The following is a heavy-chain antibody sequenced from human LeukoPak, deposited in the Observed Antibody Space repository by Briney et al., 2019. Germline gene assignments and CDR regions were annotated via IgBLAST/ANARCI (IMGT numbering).Heavy chain of an antibody. Sequence: GGSLRLSCAASGFTFSSYSMNWVRQAPGKGLEWVSSISSSSSYIYYADSVKGRFTISRDNAKNSLYLQMNSLRAEDTAVYYCARQRVEYLAFDIWGQGTMVTVSS. J-gene: IGHJ3*02. CDR3: ARQRVEYLAFDI. D-gene: IGHD1-1*01. CDR2: ISSSSSYI. CDR1: GFTFSSYS. V-gene: IGHV3-21*01.